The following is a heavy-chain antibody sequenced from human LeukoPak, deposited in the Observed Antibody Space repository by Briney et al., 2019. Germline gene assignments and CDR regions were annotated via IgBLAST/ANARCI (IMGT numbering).Heavy chain of an antibody. V-gene: IGHV1-2*02. D-gene: IGHD3-3*01. J-gene: IGHJ4*02. Sequence: ASVKVSCKASGYTFTLYYMHWVRPAPGQGREWMGWLNPNSGGTNYSQKFQGRVTMTRDTSISTAYMELSRLRSDDTAVYYCAREPYYDFWSGYYMGPFDYWGQGTLVTVSS. CDR3: AREPYYDFWSGYYMGPFDY. CDR2: LNPNSGGT. CDR1: GYTFTLYY.